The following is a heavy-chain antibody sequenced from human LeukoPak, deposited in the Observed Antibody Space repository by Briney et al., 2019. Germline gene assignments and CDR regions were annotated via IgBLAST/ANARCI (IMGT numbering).Heavy chain of an antibody. Sequence: GGSLRLSCAASGFTFSSYSMNWVRQAPGKGLEWVSSISSSSSYIYYADSVKGRFTISRDNAKNSLCLQMNSLRAEDTAVYYCARDNDFWSGLFDYWGQGTLVTVSS. CDR3: ARDNDFWSGLFDY. D-gene: IGHD3-3*01. V-gene: IGHV3-21*01. CDR1: GFTFSSYS. J-gene: IGHJ4*02. CDR2: ISSSSSYI.